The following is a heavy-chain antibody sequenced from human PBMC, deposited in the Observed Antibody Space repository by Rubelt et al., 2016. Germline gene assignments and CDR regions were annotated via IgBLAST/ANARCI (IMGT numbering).Heavy chain of an antibody. Sequence: EQLVESGGGVVQPGRSQRLSCAASGFTFRSYGMHWVRQAPGKGLEWVAVIWYDGSNKYYADSVKGRFTISRDNSKNTLYLQMNSLRAEDTAVYYCARLGSGWGFDYWGQGTLLTVSS. CDR3: ARLGSGWGFDY. CDR2: IWYDGSNK. D-gene: IGHD6-19*01. J-gene: IGHJ4*02. CDR1: GFTFRSYG. V-gene: IGHV3-33*03.